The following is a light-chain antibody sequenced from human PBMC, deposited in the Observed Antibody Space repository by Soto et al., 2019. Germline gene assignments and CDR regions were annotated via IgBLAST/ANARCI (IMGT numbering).Light chain of an antibody. CDR3: QQYGSSPAT. CDR1: QSVSSSY. V-gene: IGKV3-20*01. CDR2: GSS. Sequence: EIVLTQSPGTLSLSPGERATLSCRASQSVSSSYLAWYQQKPGQAPRLLIYGSSSRATGIPDRFRGSGSGTDFTLPISRLEPEDFAVYYCQQYGSSPATFGQGTKVEIK. J-gene: IGKJ1*01.